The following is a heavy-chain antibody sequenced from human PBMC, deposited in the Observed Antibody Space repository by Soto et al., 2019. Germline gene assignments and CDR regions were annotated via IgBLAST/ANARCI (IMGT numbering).Heavy chain of an antibody. CDR2: IIPIFGTA. J-gene: IGHJ4*02. CDR3: PRAPRDGLQPPGY. Sequence: QVQLVQSGAEVKKPGSSVKVSCKASGGTFSRYAISWVRQAPGQGLEWMGGIIPIFGTANYAQQFQGRVTITADESTSTAYMELSSLRAEDTAVYYCPRAPRDGLQPPGYWGQGTLVSVST. D-gene: IGHD1-1*01. CDR1: GGTFSRYA. V-gene: IGHV1-69*12.